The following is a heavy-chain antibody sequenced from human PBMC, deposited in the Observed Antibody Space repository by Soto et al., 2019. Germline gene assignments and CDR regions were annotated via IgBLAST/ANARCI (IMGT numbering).Heavy chain of an antibody. J-gene: IGHJ5*01. CDR2: IRPGGDST. D-gene: IGHD1-26*01. CDR1: GFRFRTRA. Sequence: GGSLRLSCAASGFRFRTRAMSWVRQAPGKGLEWVAFIRPGGDSTYYADSVKGRFAVSRDNSNVTLYLQMDSLRVEDTAIYYCTTHEEGAPWAGGFDSWGQGTLVTVSS. CDR3: TTHEEGAPWAGGFDS. V-gene: IGHV3-23*01.